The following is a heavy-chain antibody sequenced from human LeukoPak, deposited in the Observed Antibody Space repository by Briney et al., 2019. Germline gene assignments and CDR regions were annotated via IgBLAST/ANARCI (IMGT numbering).Heavy chain of an antibody. CDR1: GGTFSSYA. CDR2: IIPIFGTA. CDR3: ASRAYCGGDCYSDLDY. V-gene: IGHV1-69*13. Sequence: ASVQVSCQASGGTFSSYAISWVRQAPGQGLEWMGGIIPIFGTANYAQKFQGRVTITADESTSTAYMELSSLRSEDTAVYYCASRAYCGGDCYSDLDYWGQGTLVTVSS. J-gene: IGHJ4*02. D-gene: IGHD2-21*02.